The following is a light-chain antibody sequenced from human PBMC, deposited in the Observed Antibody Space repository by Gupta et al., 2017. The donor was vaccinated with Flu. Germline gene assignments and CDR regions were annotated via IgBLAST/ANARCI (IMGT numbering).Light chain of an antibody. J-gene: IGKJ2*01. CDR2: GAS. CDR3: QHENHSPLT. V-gene: IGKV3-20*01. Sequence: EIVFTQSPDTLSLSPGERATLSYRASQSVGSGSLAWYQQKPGQAPRLLIYGASSRATDIPDRFSGSGFGTEFTLTISRVEPEDFAVYYCQHENHSPLTFGQGTKVEIK. CDR1: QSVGSGS.